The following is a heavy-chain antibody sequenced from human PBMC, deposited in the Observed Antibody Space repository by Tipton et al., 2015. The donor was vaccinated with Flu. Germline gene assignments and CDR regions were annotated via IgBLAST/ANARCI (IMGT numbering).Heavy chain of an antibody. CDR3: TRRLVED. Sequence: SLRLSCAASGFIFTDYWMAWVRQAPGKGLEWVANINYDGSTIYYVDSVKGRFTISRDNAKNSVFLQMNNLRVEDTAVYYCTRRLVEDWGQGTLVTVSS. J-gene: IGHJ4*02. CDR1: GFIFTDYW. V-gene: IGHV3-7*01. CDR2: INYDGSTI.